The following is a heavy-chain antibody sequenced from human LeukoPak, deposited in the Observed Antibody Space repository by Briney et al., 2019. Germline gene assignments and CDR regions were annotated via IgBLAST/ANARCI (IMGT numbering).Heavy chain of an antibody. CDR2: ISAYNGNT. CDR3: AREDIGGPADY. J-gene: IGHJ4*02. Sequence: ASVKVSCKASGGTFSSYAISWVRQAPGQGLEWMGWISAYNGNTNYAQKLQGRVTMTTDTSTSTAYMELRSLRSDDTAVYYCAREDIGGPADYWGQGTLVTVPS. V-gene: IGHV1-18*01. CDR1: GGTFSSYA. D-gene: IGHD2-15*01.